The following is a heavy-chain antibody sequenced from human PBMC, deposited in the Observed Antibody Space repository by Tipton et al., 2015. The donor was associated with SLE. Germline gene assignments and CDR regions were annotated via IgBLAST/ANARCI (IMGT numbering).Heavy chain of an antibody. CDR3: ARAEGSWDAFDI. D-gene: IGHD2-15*01. J-gene: IGHJ3*02. V-gene: IGHV4-61*08. CDR1: GASIGSGGYS. CDR2: IYYSGST. Sequence: TLSLTCAVSGASIGSGGYSWNWIRQPPGKGLQWIGYIYYSGSTNYNPSLKSRVTISVDTSKNQFSLKLSSVTAADTAVYYCARAEGSWDAFDIWGQGTMVTVSS.